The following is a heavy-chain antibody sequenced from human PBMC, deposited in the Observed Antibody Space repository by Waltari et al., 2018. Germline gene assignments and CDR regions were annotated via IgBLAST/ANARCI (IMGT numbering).Heavy chain of an antibody. CDR3: ASGYCSGGPCYSSSGDY. Sequence: VQLVESGGGLVQPGGSLSLPCSAHGLRSSDTSLAWLLQAPGKGVEWVGRSRNKAKSYSTGYAASVKGRFTISRDDSENSLYLQMDNLKTEDTAVYYCASGYCSGGPCYSSSGDYWGQGTLVTVSS. J-gene: IGHJ4*02. CDR2: SRNKAKSYST. V-gene: IGHV3-72*01. D-gene: IGHD2-15*01. CDR1: GLRSSDTS.